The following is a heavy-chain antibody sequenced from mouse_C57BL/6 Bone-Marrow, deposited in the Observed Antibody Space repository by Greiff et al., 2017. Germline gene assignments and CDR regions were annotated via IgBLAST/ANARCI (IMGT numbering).Heavy chain of an antibody. CDR1: GFNIKNTY. J-gene: IGHJ3*01. Sequence: VQLQQSVAELVRPGASVKLSCTASGFNIKNTYMHWVKQRPEQGLEWIGRIDPANGNTKYAPKFQGKATITADTSSNTAYLKLSSLTSEDTAIYYCASPNDDGSSQFGYWGQGTLVTVSA. CDR3: ASPNDDGSSQFGY. V-gene: IGHV14-3*01. D-gene: IGHD1-1*01. CDR2: IDPANGNT.